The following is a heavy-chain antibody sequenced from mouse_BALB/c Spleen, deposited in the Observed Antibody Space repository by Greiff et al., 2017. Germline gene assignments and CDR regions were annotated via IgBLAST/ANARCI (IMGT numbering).Heavy chain of an antibody. Sequence: EVQVVESGGGLVKPGGSLKLSCAASGFTFSSYTMSWVRQTPEKRLEWVATISSGGSYTYYPDSVKGRFTISRDNAKNTLYLQMSSLKSEDTAMYYCTRGYYGSSYVRYFDVWGAGTTVTVSS. CDR2: ISSGGSYT. J-gene: IGHJ1*01. V-gene: IGHV5-6-4*01. CDR3: TRGYYGSSYVRYFDV. CDR1: GFTFSSYT. D-gene: IGHD1-1*01.